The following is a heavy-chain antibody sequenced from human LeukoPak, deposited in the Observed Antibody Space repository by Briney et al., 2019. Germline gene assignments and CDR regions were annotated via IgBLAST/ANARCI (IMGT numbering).Heavy chain of an antibody. V-gene: IGHV4-4*09. CDR1: GDSISNYY. J-gene: IGHJ4*02. Sequence: SETLSLTCTVSGDSISNYYWSWIRQTPGKGLEWIGYIHTSGSTYYNPSFKSRVTISVDTSKNQFSLKLSSVTAADTAVYYCARGYYDTSAYSNPFDFWGQGTLVTVSS. D-gene: IGHD3-22*01. CDR2: IHTSGST. CDR3: ARGYYDTSAYSNPFDF.